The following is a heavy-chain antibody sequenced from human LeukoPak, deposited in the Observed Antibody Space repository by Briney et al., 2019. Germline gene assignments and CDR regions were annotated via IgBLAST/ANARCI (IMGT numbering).Heavy chain of an antibody. CDR3: ARRAGAYSHPYDY. V-gene: IGHV3-53*01. J-gene: IGHJ4*02. Sequence: GGSLRLSCTVSGFTVSSNSMSWVRQAPGKGLEWVSFIYSDSTHYSDSVKGRFTISRDNSKNTLYLQMNSLRAEDTAVYYCARRAGAYSHPYDYWGQGTLVTVSS. D-gene: IGHD4/OR15-4a*01. CDR1: GFTVSSNS. CDR2: IYSDST.